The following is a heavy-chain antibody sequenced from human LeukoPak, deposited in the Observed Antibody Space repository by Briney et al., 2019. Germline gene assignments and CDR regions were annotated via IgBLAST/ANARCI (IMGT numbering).Heavy chain of an antibody. Sequence: PGGSLRLSCAASGFTFSSYWMSWVRQAPGNGLEWVANIKQDESEKYYVGSVKGRFTISRDNTKNSLYLQMNSLRAEDTAAYYCRRWGNLNAFDIWGQGTMVTVSS. CDR1: GFTFSSYW. J-gene: IGHJ3*02. D-gene: IGHD4-23*01. CDR3: RRWGNLNAFDI. CDR2: IKQDESEK. V-gene: IGHV3-7*01.